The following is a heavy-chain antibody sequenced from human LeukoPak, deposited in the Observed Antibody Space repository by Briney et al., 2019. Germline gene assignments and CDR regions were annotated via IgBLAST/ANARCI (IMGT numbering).Heavy chain of an antibody. CDR1: GYSFTSYY. CDR2: INPSGSST. V-gene: IGHV1-46*01. CDR3: AGDNSVGETAWWFDP. Sequence: GASVKVSCKASGYSFTSYYMHWVRQAPGQGLEWMGLINPSGSSTTYAQKFQGRVTMTRDMFTSTDYMELTSLTSDDTAVYYCAGDNSVGETAWWFDPWGQGTLVTVSS. D-gene: IGHD1-26*01. J-gene: IGHJ5*02.